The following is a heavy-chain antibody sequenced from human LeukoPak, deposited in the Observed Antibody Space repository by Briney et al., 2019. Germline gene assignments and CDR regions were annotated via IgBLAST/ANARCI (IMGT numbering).Heavy chain of an antibody. CDR3: ARQRRVDSATPGHFDY. CDR1: GYSFTSYW. J-gene: IGHJ4*02. CDR2: IYPGDSDT. D-gene: IGHD2-15*01. V-gene: IGHV5-51*01. Sequence: GESLKISCKGSGYSFTSYWIGWVRQMPGKGLEWVGIIYPGDSDTRYSPSFQGQVTISAVKSISTAYLQWSSLKASDTAMYYCARQRRVDSATPGHFDYWGQGTLVTVSS.